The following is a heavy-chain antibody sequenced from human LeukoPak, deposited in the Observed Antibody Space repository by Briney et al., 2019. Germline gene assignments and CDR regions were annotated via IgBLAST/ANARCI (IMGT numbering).Heavy chain of an antibody. CDR1: NGSISSNTYY. V-gene: IGHV4-39*07. CDR3: ARGRIGFHAFDI. D-gene: IGHD1-14*01. CDR2: INHSGST. Sequence: PSETLFLTCIVSNGSISSNTYYWGWIRQPPGKGLEWIGEINHSGSTNYNPSLKSRVTISVDTSKNQFSLKLSSVTAADTVVYYCARGRIGFHAFDIWGQGTMVTVSS. J-gene: IGHJ3*02.